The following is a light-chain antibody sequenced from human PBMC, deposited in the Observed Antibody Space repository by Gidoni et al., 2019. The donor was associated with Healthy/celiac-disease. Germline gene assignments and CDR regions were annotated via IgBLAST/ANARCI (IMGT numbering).Light chain of an antibody. J-gene: IGKJ1*01. CDR2: GAS. CDR3: QQYNNWPPWT. Sequence: EIVMPQSPATLSVSPGERATLSCRASQSVSSNLAWYQQKPGQAPRLLIEGASTRATGIPARLSGSGSGTEFTLTISSLQSEDFAVYYCQQYNNWPPWTFXQXTKVEIK. CDR1: QSVSSN. V-gene: IGKV3-15*01.